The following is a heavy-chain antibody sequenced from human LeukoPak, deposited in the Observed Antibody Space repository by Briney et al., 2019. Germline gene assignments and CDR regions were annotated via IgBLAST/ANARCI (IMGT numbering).Heavy chain of an antibody. D-gene: IGHD6-13*01. CDR2: MNPNSGNT. CDR1: GYTFTSYD. Sequence: ASVKVSCKASGYTFTSYDINWVRQATGQGLEWMGWMNPNSGNTGYAQKFQGRVTMTRNTSISTAYMELSSLRSEDTAVYYCARDSEERRGYSSSWPYWYFDLWGRGTLVTVSP. V-gene: IGHV1-8*01. CDR3: ARDSEERRGYSSSWPYWYFDL. J-gene: IGHJ2*01.